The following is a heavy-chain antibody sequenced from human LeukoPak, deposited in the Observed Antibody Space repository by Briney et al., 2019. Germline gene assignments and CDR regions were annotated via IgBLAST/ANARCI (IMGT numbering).Heavy chain of an antibody. Sequence: PSESLSVTCTLPRGSISGDSGSWIWPPPGKGLGWRGYIFDSGSTNYNPSLKSRVTISVDTSKNHFSQKLSSVTAADTALDYCAGRYYDYIAGMYYFDSWGQGTLVTVSS. V-gene: IGHV4-59*01. CDR1: RGSISGDS. D-gene: IGHD3-16*01. J-gene: IGHJ4*02. CDR3: AGRYYDYIAGMYYFDS. CDR2: IFDSGST.